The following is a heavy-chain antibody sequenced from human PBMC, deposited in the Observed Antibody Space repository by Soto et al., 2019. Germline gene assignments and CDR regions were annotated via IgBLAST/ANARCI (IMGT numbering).Heavy chain of an antibody. D-gene: IGHD5-12*01. V-gene: IGHV1-3*01. CDR3: ARGIVTTISNY. CDR1: GYSFTSYV. J-gene: IGHJ4*02. CDR2: INGDNGNT. Sequence: GALVKVSCKASGYSFTSYVMHWVRQAPGQRLEWMGWINGDNGNTKYSQKFQGRVTITRDTSASTAYMELSSLRSEDTAVYYCARGIVTTISNYWGQGTLVTSPQ.